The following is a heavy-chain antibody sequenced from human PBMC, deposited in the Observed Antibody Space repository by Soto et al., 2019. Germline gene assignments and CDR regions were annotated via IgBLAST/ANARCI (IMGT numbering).Heavy chain of an antibody. D-gene: IGHD2-15*01. CDR2: VSTSGRST. V-gene: IGHV3-64D*06. J-gene: IGHJ4*02. CDR3: VKQAHGLDGVAFDY. CDR1: GFIFSEST. Sequence: VSLRLSCSASGFIFSESTIYWVRQVPGKGLEAISAVSTSGRSTYYADSVKDRFTISRDNSKNTLFLQMGSLRPEDTAIYYCVKQAHGLDGVAFDYWGQGTQVTVSS.